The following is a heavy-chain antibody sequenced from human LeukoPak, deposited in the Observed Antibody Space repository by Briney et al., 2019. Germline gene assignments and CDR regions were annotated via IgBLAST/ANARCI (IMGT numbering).Heavy chain of an antibody. CDR1: GYTFTSYA. J-gene: IGHJ4*02. CDR3: ARDQGPDYYDSSASFGY. CDR2: INAGNGNT. V-gene: IGHV1-3*01. Sequence: GASVKVSCKASGYTFTSYAMHWVRQAPGQRLEWMGWINAGNGNTKYSQKFQGRVTITRDTSANTAYMELSSLRSEDTAVYYCARDQGPDYYDSSASFGYWGQGTLVTVSS. D-gene: IGHD3-22*01.